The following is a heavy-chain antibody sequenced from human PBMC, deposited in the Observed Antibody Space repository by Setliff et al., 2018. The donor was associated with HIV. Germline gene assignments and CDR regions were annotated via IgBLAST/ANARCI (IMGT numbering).Heavy chain of an antibody. Sequence: SETLSLTCTVSGGSISSSSYYWSWIRQPPGKGLEWIGYIYYSGSTNYNPSLKNRVTISVDTSKNQFSLRLSSVTAADTAVYYCARDHRDYYDSSGSPSGYFDYWGQGTLVTVSS. CDR2: IYYSGST. CDR1: GGSISSSSYY. D-gene: IGHD3-22*01. V-gene: IGHV4-61*01. CDR3: ARDHRDYYDSSGSPSGYFDY. J-gene: IGHJ4*02.